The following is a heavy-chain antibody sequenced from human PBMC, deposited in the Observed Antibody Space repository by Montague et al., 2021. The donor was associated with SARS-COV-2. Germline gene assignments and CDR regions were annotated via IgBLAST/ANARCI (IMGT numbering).Heavy chain of an antibody. CDR1: GVSITCTNW. D-gene: IGHD3-16*01. CDR3: SGKGLTVPADY. Sequence: SETRSLTCAVSGVSITCTNWWCLVRQPPGKGLEWIGEISYGGMATYNTSLKSRATISMDRSRNLFSLKLSSVTAADTAIYYCSGKGLTVPADYWGQGTLVTVS. J-gene: IGHJ4*02. V-gene: IGHV4-4*02. CDR2: ISYGGMA.